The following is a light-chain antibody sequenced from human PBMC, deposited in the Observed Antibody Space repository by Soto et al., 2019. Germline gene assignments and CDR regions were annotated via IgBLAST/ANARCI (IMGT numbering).Light chain of an antibody. V-gene: IGKV1-39*01. CDR3: QHYHNMPIS. CDR2: DAS. CDR1: QSISSY. J-gene: IGKJ1*01. Sequence: DSQMTHSPSSLSSSLGDSVTITCRASQSISSYLAWYQQKPGKAPKLLIYDASSLQSGVPYRFSGSGSGTDFTLTISGLQSEDFAVYYCQHYHNMPISFGQGTRV.